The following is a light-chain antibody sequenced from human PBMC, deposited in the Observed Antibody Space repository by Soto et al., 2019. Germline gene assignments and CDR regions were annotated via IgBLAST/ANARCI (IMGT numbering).Light chain of an antibody. CDR1: SSDVGTYDF. Sequence: QSVLTQPRSVSGSPGQSVTISCTGTSSDVGTYDFVSWYQQHPGKAPKLMIYEVSNRPSGVSNRFSGSKSGNTASLTISGLQAEDEADYYCSSYTSSLYVFGTGTKVTVL. CDR3: SSYTSSLYV. V-gene: IGLV2-14*01. J-gene: IGLJ1*01. CDR2: EVS.